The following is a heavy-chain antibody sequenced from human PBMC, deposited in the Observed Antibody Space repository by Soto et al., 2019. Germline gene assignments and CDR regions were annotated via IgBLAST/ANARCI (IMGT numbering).Heavy chain of an antibody. V-gene: IGHV1-69*13. CDR1: GGTFSSYA. Sequence: ASVKVSCKASGGTFSSYAISWVRQAPGQGLEWMGGIIPIFGTANYAQKFQGRVTITADESTSTAYMELSSLRSEDTAVYYCARGGGQQLVPVYWGQGTLVTVSS. CDR3: ARGGGQQLVPVY. D-gene: IGHD6-13*01. CDR2: IIPIFGTA. J-gene: IGHJ4*02.